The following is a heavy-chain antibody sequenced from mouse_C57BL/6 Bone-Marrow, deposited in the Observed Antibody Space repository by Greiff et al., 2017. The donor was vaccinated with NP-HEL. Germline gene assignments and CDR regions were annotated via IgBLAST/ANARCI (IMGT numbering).Heavy chain of an antibody. CDR2: IDPENGDT. CDR3: TTVNCYLRAMEY. CDR1: GFNIKDDY. V-gene: IGHV14-4*01. Sequence: VQLQQSGAELVRPGASVKLSCTASGFNIKDDYMHWVKQRPEQGLEWIGWIDPENGDTEYASKFQGKATITADTSSNTAYLQLSSLTSEDTAVYYCTTVNCYLRAMEYWGQGTSVTVSS. J-gene: IGHJ4*01. D-gene: IGHD5-5*01.